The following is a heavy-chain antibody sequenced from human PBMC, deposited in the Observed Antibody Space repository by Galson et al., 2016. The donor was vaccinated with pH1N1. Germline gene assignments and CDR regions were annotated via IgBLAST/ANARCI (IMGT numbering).Heavy chain of an antibody. CDR2: IGSSGNV. CDR3: AREWGIGAAGPLDS. D-gene: IGHD6-13*01. CDR1: GFTLSDYY. J-gene: IGHJ4*02. Sequence: SLRLSCAASGFTLSDYYMNWIRETPERGLEWVSSIGSSGNVAYADSVKGRFTISRDNAQNSLLLQMDSLRVDDTALYYCAREWGIGAAGPLDSWGQGTLVIVSS. V-gene: IGHV3-11*01.